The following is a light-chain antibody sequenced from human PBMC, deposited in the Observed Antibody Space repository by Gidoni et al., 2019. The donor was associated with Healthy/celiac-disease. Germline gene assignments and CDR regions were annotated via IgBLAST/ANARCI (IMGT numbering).Light chain of an antibody. J-gene: IGLJ3*02. Sequence: ALTQPPPPSGSPGQSLTISCIGTSSDVGGYNYVSWYQQHPGKAPKLMVYEVSKRPSGVPDRFSGSKSGNTASLTVSGLQAEDEADYYCSSYAGSNNWVFGGGTKLTVL. V-gene: IGLV2-8*01. CDR1: SSDVGGYNY. CDR2: EVS. CDR3: SSYAGSNNWV.